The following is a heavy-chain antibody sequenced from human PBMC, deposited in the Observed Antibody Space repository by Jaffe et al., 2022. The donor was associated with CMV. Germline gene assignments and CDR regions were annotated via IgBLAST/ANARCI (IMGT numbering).Heavy chain of an antibody. CDR1: GGSISSYY. D-gene: IGHD3-22*01. V-gene: IGHV4-59*01. CDR2: IYYSGST. Sequence: QVQLQESGPGLVKPSETLSLTCTVSGGSISSYYWSWIRQPPGKGLEWIGYIYYSGSTNYNPSLKSRVTISVDTSKNQFSLKLSSVTAADTAVYYCASGSGYLVGWFDPWGQGTLVTVSS. CDR3: ASGSGYLVGWFDP. J-gene: IGHJ5*02.